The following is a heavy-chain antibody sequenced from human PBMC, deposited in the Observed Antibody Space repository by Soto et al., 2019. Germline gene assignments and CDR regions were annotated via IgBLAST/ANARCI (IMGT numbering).Heavy chain of an antibody. CDR3: AKADYDSSGYYGDYFDY. D-gene: IGHD3-22*01. CDR2: ISYDGSNK. Sequence: GGSLRLSCAASGFTFSSYGMHWVRQAPGKGLEWVAVISYDGSNKYYADSVKGRFTISRDNSKNTLYLQMNSLRAEDTAVYYCAKADYDSSGYYGDYFDYWGQGTLVTVSS. V-gene: IGHV3-30*18. J-gene: IGHJ4*02. CDR1: GFTFSSYG.